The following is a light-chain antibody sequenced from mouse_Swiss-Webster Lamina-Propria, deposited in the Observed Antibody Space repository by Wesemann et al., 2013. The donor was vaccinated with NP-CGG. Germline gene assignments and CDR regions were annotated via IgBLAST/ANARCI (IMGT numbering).Light chain of an antibody. V-gene: IGKV12-46*01. CDR3: QHFGVLHT. CDR2: AAT. CDR1: ENIYSN. J-gene: IGKJ2*01. Sequence: DIQMTQSPASLSVSVGETVTITCRASENIYSNLAWYQQKQGKSPQLLVYAATNLADGVPSRFSGSGSGTQYSLKINSLQSEDFGSYYCQHFGVLHTFGGGTKLEIK.